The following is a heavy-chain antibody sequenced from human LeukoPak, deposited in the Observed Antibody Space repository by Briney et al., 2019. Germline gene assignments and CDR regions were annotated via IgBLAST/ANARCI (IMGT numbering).Heavy chain of an antibody. Sequence: GASVKVSCKASGYTFTSYGISWVRQAPGQGLEWMGWISANNGNTHYAQKLQGRVTMTTDTSTSTAYMELRSLRSDDTAVYYCARVLLCRSSTSCQLFRYFDYWGRGTLVTVSS. V-gene: IGHV1-18*01. D-gene: IGHD2-2*01. J-gene: IGHJ4*02. CDR2: ISANNGNT. CDR1: GYTFTSYG. CDR3: ARVLLCRSSTSCQLFRYFDY.